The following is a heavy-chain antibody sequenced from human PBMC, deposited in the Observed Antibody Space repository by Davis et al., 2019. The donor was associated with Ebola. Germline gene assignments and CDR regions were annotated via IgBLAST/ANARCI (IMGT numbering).Heavy chain of an antibody. J-gene: IGHJ4*02. CDR2: IIPILGIA. D-gene: IGHD3-22*01. V-gene: IGHV1-69*02. Sequence: SVKVSCKASGGTFSSYTISWVRQAPGQGLEWMGRIIPILGIANYAQKFQGRVTITADKSTSTAYMDLSSLRSEDTAVYYCARVHCYYDSSGYYPFGYWGQGTLVTVSS. CDR1: GGTFSSYT. CDR3: ARVHCYYDSSGYYPFGY.